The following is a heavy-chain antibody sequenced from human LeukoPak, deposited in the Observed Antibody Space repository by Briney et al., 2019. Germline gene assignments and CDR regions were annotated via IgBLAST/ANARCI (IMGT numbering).Heavy chain of an antibody. J-gene: IGHJ3*02. V-gene: IGHV3-53*01. CDR2: IYSGGST. CDR3: ASTTVTKVSGAFDI. D-gene: IGHD4-17*01. Sequence: GGSLRLSCAASGFTVSSNYMCWVRQSPGKGLEWVSVIYSGGSTYYADSVKGRFTISRDNSKNTLYLQMNSLRAEDTAVYYCASTTVTKVSGAFDIWGQGTMVTVSS. CDR1: GFTVSSNY.